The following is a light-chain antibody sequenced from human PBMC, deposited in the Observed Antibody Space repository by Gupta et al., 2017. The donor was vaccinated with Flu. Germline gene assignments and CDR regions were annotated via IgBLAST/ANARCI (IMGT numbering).Light chain of an antibody. J-gene: IGLJ3*02. Sequence: SVTISCTGTSSDVGGYKYVSWYQQHPGKAPKLMIYEVSKRPSGVPDRFSGSKSGNTASLTVSGLQAEDEADYYCSSYAGSNNWVFGGGTELNVL. V-gene: IGLV2-8*01. CDR3: SSYAGSNNWV. CDR1: SSDVGGYKY. CDR2: EVS.